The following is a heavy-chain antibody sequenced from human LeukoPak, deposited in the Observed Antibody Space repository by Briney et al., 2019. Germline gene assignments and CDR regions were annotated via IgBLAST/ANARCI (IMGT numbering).Heavy chain of an antibody. D-gene: IGHD2-15*01. CDR1: GFMFSSYG. Sequence: GGPLRLSCAASGFMFSSYGMSWVRQAPGKGLEWVSVISGSGDSTYYADSVKGRFTISRDSSKNTLYLQMNSLRAEDAAVYYCAKAPVTTCSGAYCYPFDYWGQGTLVTVSS. V-gene: IGHV3-23*01. CDR2: ISGSGDST. CDR3: AKAPVTTCSGAYCYPFDY. J-gene: IGHJ4*02.